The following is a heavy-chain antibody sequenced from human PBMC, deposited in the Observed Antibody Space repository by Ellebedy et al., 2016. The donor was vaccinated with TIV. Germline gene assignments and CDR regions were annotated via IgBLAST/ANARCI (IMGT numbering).Heavy chain of an antibody. V-gene: IGHV3-53*01. CDR2: IYSAGIT. CDR1: GFTVSSNY. D-gene: IGHD1-7*01. J-gene: IGHJ4*02. Sequence: PGGSLRLSCAASGFTVSSNYMSWVRQAPGKGLEWVSVIYSAGITYYADSVKGRFTISRDNSKNTVYLQMNRLRAEDTALYYCAKDIELELPCYFDYWGQGTLVIVSS. CDR3: AKDIELELPCYFDY.